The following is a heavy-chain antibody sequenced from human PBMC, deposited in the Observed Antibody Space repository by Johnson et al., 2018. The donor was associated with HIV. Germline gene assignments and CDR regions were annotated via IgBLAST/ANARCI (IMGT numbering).Heavy chain of an antibody. CDR2: IGTAGDT. Sequence: VQLVESGGGVVQPGRSLRLSCAASGFTFSRYDMHWVRQVTGKGLEWVSAIGTAGDTYYPGSVKGRFTVSRENAKHTLYLQMNSLRAEDTAVYYCARDGLEVDAFDIWGQGTMVTVSS. V-gene: IGHV3-13*01. CDR3: ARDGLEVDAFDI. J-gene: IGHJ3*02. D-gene: IGHD3-3*01. CDR1: GFTFSRYD.